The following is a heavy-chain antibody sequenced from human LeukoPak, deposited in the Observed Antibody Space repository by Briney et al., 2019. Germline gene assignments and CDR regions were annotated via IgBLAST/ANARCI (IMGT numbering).Heavy chain of an antibody. D-gene: IGHD2-2*03. V-gene: IGHV3-21*01. CDR1: GFTFSSYS. CDR2: ISSSSSYI. J-gene: IGHJ6*02. CDR3: ARDGDCSSTSCYGSTEYYGMDV. Sequence: GGSLRLSCAASGFTFSSYSMNWVRQAPGKGLEWVSSISSSSSYIYYADSVKGRFTISRDNAKNSLYLQMNSPRAEDTAVYYCARDGDCSSTSCYGSTEYYGMDVWGQGTTVTVSS.